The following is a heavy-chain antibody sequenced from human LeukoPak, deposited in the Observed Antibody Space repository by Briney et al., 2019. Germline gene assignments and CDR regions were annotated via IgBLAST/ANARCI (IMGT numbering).Heavy chain of an antibody. J-gene: IGHJ3*02. D-gene: IGHD3-22*01. V-gene: IGHV1-8*01. CDR3: ARDLLRALSGYIPAYAFDI. CDR1: GYTFTSYD. Sequence: GASVKVSCKASGYTFTSYDINWVRQATGQGLEWMGWMNPNSGNTGYAQKFQGRVTMTRNTSISTAYMELSSLRSEDTAVYYCARDLLRALSGYIPAYAFDIWGQGTMVTVSS. CDR2: MNPNSGNT.